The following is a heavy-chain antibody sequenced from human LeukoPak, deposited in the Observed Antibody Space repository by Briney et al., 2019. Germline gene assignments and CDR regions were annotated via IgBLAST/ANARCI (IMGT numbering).Heavy chain of an antibody. CDR1: GYTFTSYF. J-gene: IGHJ4*02. CDR3: ARGESSTKFGY. CDR2: INPSGRTT. D-gene: IGHD6-13*01. Sequence: ASVKVSCKASGYTFTSYFIHWVRQAPGQGLEWMGIINPSGRTTSYAQKFQGRVTMTRDTSTSIVYMELSSLRSEDTAVYYCARGESSTKFGYWGQGTLVTVSS. V-gene: IGHV1-46*01.